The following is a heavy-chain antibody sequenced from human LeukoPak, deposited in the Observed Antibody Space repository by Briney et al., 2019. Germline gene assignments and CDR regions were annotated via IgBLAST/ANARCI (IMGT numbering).Heavy chain of an antibody. CDR3: ARALRDSSWYYEY. J-gene: IGHJ4*02. CDR2: IGSGGGPI. V-gene: IGHV3-11*01. Sequence: VGSLRLSCAASGFTFSDYYMSWFRQAPGKGLEWVSYIGSGGGPIYYADSVKGRFTISRDNAKSSLYLQMNSLRAEDTALYYCARALRDSSWYYEYWGQGTLVTVSS. D-gene: IGHD6-13*01. CDR1: GFTFSDYY.